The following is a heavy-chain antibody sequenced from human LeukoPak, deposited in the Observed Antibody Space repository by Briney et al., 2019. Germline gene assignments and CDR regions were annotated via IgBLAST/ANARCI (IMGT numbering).Heavy chain of an antibody. CDR3: ARDQGSYSSSWSAWGY. V-gene: IGHV4-31*03. CDR2: IYYSGST. CDR1: GGSISSSSYY. Sequence: SETLSLTCTVSGGSISSSSYYWGRIRQHPGKGLEWIGYIYYSGSTYYNPSLKSRVTISVDTSKNQFSLELSSVTAADTAVYYCARDQGSYSSSWSAWGYWGQGTLVTVSS. J-gene: IGHJ4*02. D-gene: IGHD6-13*01.